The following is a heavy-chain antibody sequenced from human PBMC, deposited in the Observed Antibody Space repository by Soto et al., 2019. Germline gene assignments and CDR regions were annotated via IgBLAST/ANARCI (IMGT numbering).Heavy chain of an antibody. J-gene: IGHJ6*02. Sequence: QVQLVQSGAEVEKPGSSVKVSCKASGGTFSSYAISWVRQAPGQGLEWMGGIIPIFGTANYAQKFQGRVTITADESTSTAYMELSSLRSEDTAVYYCARVAGGNFELGYYYYGMDVWGQGTTVTVSS. CDR2: IIPIFGTA. CDR1: GGTFSSYA. D-gene: IGHD2-21*02. CDR3: ARVAGGNFELGYYYYGMDV. V-gene: IGHV1-69*01.